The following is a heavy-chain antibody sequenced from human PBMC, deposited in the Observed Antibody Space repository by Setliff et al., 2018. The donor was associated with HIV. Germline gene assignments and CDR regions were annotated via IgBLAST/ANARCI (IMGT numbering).Heavy chain of an antibody. CDR2: IYASGVT. D-gene: IGHD6-13*01. CDR3: ATRPAGSYWYGVFDF. V-gene: IGHV4-4*09. J-gene: IGHJ4*02. Sequence: ETLSLTCTVSGGSISSHYWSWIRQSPKTGLEWIGYIYASGVTSYNPSLKSRVTISIDTSKNQFSLKLNSMTAADTAVYYCATRPAGSYWYGVFDFWGRGMQVTVSS. CDR1: GGSISSHY.